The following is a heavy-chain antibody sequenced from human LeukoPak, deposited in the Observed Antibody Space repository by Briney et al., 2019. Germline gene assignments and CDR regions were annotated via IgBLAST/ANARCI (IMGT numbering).Heavy chain of an antibody. V-gene: IGHV3-21*01. CDR2: ISSSSSYI. J-gene: IGHJ4*02. CDR1: GFTFSSYS. CDR3: ARDVRPRYYFDY. Sequence: GGSLRLSCAASGFTFSSYSMNWVRQAPGKGLEWVSSISSSSSYIYYADSVKGRFTISRDNAKNSLYLQMNSQRAEDTAVYYCARDVRPRYYFDYWGQGTLVTVSS.